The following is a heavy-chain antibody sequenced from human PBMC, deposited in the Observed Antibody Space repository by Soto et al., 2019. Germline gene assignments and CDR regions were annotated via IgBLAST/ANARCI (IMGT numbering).Heavy chain of an antibody. Sequence: ASVKVSCKASGYAFTTYTVHWVRQAPGQRLEWMGWINAGNGNTKYSQKFKGRVTITRDTSASTAYMELSSLTSEDTAVYYCARGGEYSSVKNWGQGTLVTVSS. D-gene: IGHD6-19*01. CDR2: INAGNGNT. V-gene: IGHV1-3*01. J-gene: IGHJ4*02. CDR3: ARGGEYSSVKN. CDR1: GYAFTTYT.